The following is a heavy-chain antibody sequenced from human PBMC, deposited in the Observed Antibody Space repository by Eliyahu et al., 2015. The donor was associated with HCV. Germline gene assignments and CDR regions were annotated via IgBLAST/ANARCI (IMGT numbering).Heavy chain of an antibody. CDR1: XXXISXSXYY. CDR3: ARRTLGYSYHTSYFDY. J-gene: IGHJ4*02. D-gene: IGHD5-18*01. CDR2: IXYSGST. V-gene: IGHV4-39*01. Sequence: QLQLQESGPGLVKPSEPLSLTCTXXXXXISXSXYYWGWIRQPPGKGXEWIGSIXYSGSTYYNPSLKSRVTISVDTSKNQFSLKLSSVTAADTAVYYCARRTLGYSYHTSYFDYWGQGTLVTVSS.